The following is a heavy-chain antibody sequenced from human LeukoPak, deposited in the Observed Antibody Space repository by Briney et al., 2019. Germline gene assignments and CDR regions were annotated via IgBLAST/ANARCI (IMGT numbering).Heavy chain of an antibody. CDR3: ARDPNCISTSCYPDY. CDR1: GFTFSSYA. Sequence: GRSLRLSCAASGFTFSSYAMHWVRQAQGKGLEWVAVISFDGSNKYYADSVKGRFTISRDNSKNTLYLQMNSLRAEDTAVYYCARDPNCISTSCYPDYWGQGTLVTVSS. CDR2: ISFDGSNK. J-gene: IGHJ4*02. D-gene: IGHD2-2*01. V-gene: IGHV3-30-3*01.